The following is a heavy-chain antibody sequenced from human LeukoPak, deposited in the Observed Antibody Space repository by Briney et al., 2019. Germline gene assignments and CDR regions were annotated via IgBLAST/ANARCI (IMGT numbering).Heavy chain of an antibody. CDR2: ISSSSSYI. CDR3: ARSRDGYNPLSY. V-gene: IGHV3-21*01. CDR1: GFTFSSYS. D-gene: IGHD5-24*01. Sequence: GSLRLSCAASGFTFSSYSMNWVRQAPGKGLEWVASISSSSSYIYYADSVKGRFTISRDNAKNSLYLQMNSLRAEDTAVYYCARSRDGYNPLSYWGQGTLVTVSS. J-gene: IGHJ4*02.